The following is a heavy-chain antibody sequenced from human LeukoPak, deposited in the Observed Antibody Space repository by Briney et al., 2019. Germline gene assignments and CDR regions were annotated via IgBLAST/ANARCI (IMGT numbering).Heavy chain of an antibody. CDR1: GFTFSSYE. CDR3: ARGYYDFWSGSTDY. CDR2: ISSSGSTI. Sequence: GGSLRLSCAASGFTFSSYEMNWVRQAPRKGLEWVSYISSSGSTIYYADSVKGRFTISRDNAKNSLYLQMNSLRAEDTAVYYCARGYYDFWSGSTDYWGQGTLVTVSS. D-gene: IGHD3-3*01. J-gene: IGHJ4*02. V-gene: IGHV3-48*03.